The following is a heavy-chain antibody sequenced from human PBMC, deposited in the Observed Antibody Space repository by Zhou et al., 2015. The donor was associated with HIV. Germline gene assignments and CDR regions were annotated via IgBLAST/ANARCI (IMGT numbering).Heavy chain of an antibody. J-gene: IGHJ6*02. CDR3: ARDRIGSGWFDYYYYGMDV. Sequence: QVHLVQSGAEEKKPGASVKVSCEASGYSFTSYAMHWVRQAPGQRLEWMGWINAGNGNTKYSQKFQGRVTITSDTSASTAYMELSSLRSEDTAVYYCARDRIGSGWFDYYYYGMDVVGPRDHGHRLL. CDR1: GYSFTSYA. V-gene: IGHV1-3*05. D-gene: IGHD6-19*01. CDR2: INAGNGNT.